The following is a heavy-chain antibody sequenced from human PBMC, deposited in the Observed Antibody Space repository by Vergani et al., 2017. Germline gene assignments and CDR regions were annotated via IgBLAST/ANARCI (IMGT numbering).Heavy chain of an antibody. Sequence: QVQLQQWGAGLLKPSETLSLTCAVYGGSFSGYYWSWIRQPPGKRLEWIGEINHSGSTNYNPSLKSRVTISVDTSKNQFSLKLSSVTAADTAVYYCAGKVLLWFGEFKGYYYMDVWGKGTTVTVSS. D-gene: IGHD3-10*01. V-gene: IGHV4-34*01. J-gene: IGHJ6*03. CDR3: AGKVLLWFGEFKGYYYMDV. CDR2: INHSGST. CDR1: GGSFSGYY.